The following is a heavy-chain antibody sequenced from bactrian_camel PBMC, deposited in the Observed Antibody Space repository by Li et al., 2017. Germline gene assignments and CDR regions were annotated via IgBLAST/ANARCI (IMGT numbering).Heavy chain of an antibody. Sequence: HVQLVESGGGLVQAGGSLDLSCAATVNSNNLNCIGWFRQAPGKEREGVAMIYMIGGSTYYVDSVEGRFTISQDIFKNTLTLQMNSLKPEDTAMYYCAADSSWICVPGNEWKYSGQGTQVTVS. V-gene: IGHV3S54*01. D-gene: IGHD6*01. CDR2: IYMIGGST. J-gene: IGHJ4*01. CDR1: VNSNNLNC.